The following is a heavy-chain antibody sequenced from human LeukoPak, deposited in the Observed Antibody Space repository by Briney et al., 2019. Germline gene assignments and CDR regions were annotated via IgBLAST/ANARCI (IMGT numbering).Heavy chain of an antibody. CDR3: ARGRRNVWGSYRYGLGDMRSFDP. CDR1: GDSISNEISSESYY. J-gene: IGHJ5*02. Sequence: SETLSLTCTVSGDSISNEISSESYYWRWIRPPPGKGLEWIGEINHSGSTNYNPSLKSRVTISVDTSKNQFSLRLSSVTAADTAVYYCARGRRNVWGSYRYGLGDMRSFDPWGQGTLVTVSS. V-gene: IGHV4-39*07. CDR2: INHSGST. D-gene: IGHD3-16*02.